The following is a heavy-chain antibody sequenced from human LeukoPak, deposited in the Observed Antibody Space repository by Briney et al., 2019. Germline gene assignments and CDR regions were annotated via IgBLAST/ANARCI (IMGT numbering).Heavy chain of an antibody. CDR3: VKVRMVLVTLRAFYI. V-gene: IGHV3-64D*09. CDR1: GFSFSSYI. D-gene: IGHD5-18*01. Sequence: GGSLRLSCSASGFSFSSYIMYWVRQAPGKGREYVSGISTNGGSTYYADSLKGRFTISRDNSKNTLYLQMSSLRADDTALYYGVKVRMVLVTLRAFYIWGEGTMVTVSS. J-gene: IGHJ3*02. CDR2: ISTNGGST.